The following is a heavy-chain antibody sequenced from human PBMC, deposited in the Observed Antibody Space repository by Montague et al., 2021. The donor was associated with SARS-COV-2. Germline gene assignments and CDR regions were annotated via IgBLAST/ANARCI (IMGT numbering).Heavy chain of an antibody. V-gene: IGHV4-59*01. CDR1: GGSIRSYY. Sequence: SETLSLTCEVSGGSIRSYYWSWIRQSPGKGLEWIGYVHYTGSTKYNPSLKTRVTLSLDTPKNHFSPRLISVTAADTAVYYCARAQNICFIANCVNYFDLWGLGALVSVSS. D-gene: IGHD1-1*01. J-gene: IGHJ4*02. CDR2: VHYTGST. CDR3: ARAQNICFIANCVNYFDL.